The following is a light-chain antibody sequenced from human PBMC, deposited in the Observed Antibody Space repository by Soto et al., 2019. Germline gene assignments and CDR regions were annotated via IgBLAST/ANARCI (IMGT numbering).Light chain of an antibody. CDR3: QQYNSYPIT. J-gene: IGKJ5*01. Sequence: DLQMTQSPSSLSASVGDRLTITCRASQGISSWLAWYQQKPEKXPKXXIYAASSLQSGVPSRFSGSGSGTDLTLTISSLQPEDFETYYCQQYNSYPITFGQGTRLEIK. CDR1: QGISSW. V-gene: IGKV1D-16*01. CDR2: AAS.